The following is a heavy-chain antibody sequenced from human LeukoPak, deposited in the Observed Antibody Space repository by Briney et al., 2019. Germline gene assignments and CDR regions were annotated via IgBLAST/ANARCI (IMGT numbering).Heavy chain of an antibody. V-gene: IGHV3-23*01. CDR2: ISGSGVST. Sequence: PGGSLRLSCAASGFTLRSCAMSWVRQAPGKGLEWVSGISGSGVSTYYADSVKGRFTISRDNSKDTLYLQMNSLRAEDTALYYCAKDSSYTVYDAFDIWGQGTMVTVSS. CDR3: AKDSSYTVYDAFDI. J-gene: IGHJ3*02. CDR1: GFTLRSCA. D-gene: IGHD4-17*01.